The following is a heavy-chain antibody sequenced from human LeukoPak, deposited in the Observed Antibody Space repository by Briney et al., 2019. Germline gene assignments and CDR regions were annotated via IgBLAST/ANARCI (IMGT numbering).Heavy chain of an antibody. CDR2: IYYSGST. Sequence: SETLSLTCTVSGGSISSYYWSWIRQPPGKGLEWIGYIYYSGSTSYNPSLKSRVTISVDTSKNQFSLKLSSVTAADTAVYYCARDSSGYSRQNWFDPWGQGTLVTVSS. V-gene: IGHV4-59*01. J-gene: IGHJ5*02. D-gene: IGHD3-22*01. CDR3: ARDSSGYSRQNWFDP. CDR1: GGSISSYY.